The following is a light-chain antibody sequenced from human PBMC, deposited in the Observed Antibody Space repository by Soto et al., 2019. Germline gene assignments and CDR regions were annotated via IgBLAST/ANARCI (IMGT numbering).Light chain of an antibody. J-gene: IGKJ1*01. V-gene: IGKV3-20*01. CDR2: AAS. Sequence: EIVLTQSPGPLSLSPGERATLSCRASQSVSSSYLVWHQQKPGQAPRLLIYAASRRATGIPDRSSGSGSGTDFTLTISRLEPEDFAVYYCQQYGSSPWTFGQGTKVDIK. CDR3: QQYGSSPWT. CDR1: QSVSSSY.